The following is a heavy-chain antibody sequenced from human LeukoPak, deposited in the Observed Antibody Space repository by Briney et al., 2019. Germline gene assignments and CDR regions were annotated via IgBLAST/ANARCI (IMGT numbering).Heavy chain of an antibody. CDR3: ARKGGWCLDY. J-gene: IGHJ4*02. CDR2: IYSGGST. D-gene: IGHD6-19*01. CDR1: GFTVSSNF. V-gene: IGHV3-53*01. Sequence: GGSLRLSCAASGFTVSSNFLSWVRQPPGKGLEWVSDIYSGGSTYYADSVKGRFTISRDNSKNTLYLQMNSLRVEDTAVYYCARKGGWCLDYWGQGTLVTVSS.